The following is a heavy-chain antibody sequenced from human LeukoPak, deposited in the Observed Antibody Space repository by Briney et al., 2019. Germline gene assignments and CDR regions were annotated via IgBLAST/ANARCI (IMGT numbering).Heavy chain of an antibody. CDR1: GYTFTSYY. J-gene: IGHJ3*02. Sequence: ASVKVSCKASGYTFTSYYMHWVRQAPGQGLEWMGIINPSGGSTSYAQKFQGRVTMTRDMSTSTVYMELSSLRSEDTAVYYCAKDREYGRYYDSSGDIWGQGTMVTVSS. CDR3: AKDREYGRYYDSSGDI. CDR2: INPSGGST. D-gene: IGHD3-22*01. V-gene: IGHV1-46*01.